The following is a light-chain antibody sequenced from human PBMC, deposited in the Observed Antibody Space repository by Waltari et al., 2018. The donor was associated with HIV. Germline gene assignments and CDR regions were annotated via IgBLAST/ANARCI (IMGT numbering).Light chain of an antibody. J-gene: IGLJ2*01. Sequence: QSVLTQPPSVSGAPGQGGTIFCPGSSSNIGAGYDVHWYKQLPGTAPKFLLVGYIKRPSGFPDRFSGSKSATSASLAITGLQAEDEAYYYCQSFDSSLNGVVFGGGTKLTVL. CDR3: QSFDSSLNGVV. CDR2: GYI. CDR1: SSNIGAGYD. V-gene: IGLV1-40*01.